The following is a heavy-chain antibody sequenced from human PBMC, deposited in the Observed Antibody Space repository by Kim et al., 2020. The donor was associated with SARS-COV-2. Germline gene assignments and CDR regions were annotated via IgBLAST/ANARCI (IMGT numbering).Heavy chain of an antibody. Sequence: SETLSLTCIVSGGSMTGSNYYWGWIRQPPGQGLEWIGSIYYHGSPYYNATLRSRVAMSVDASKNTFSLTLTSMTAADSGIYYCARHKGNAYGSGSLRFDPWGQGIRVTVSS. V-gene: IGHV4-39*01. CDR3: ARHKGNAYGSGSLRFDP. CDR2: IYYHGSP. CDR1: GGSMTGSNYY. J-gene: IGHJ5*02. D-gene: IGHD3-10*01.